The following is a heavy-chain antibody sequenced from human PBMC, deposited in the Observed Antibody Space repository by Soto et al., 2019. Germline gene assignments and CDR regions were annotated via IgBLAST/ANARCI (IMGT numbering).Heavy chain of an antibody. CDR1: GYSFTSYL. J-gene: IGHJ4*02. CDR3: ARVTSTVVTPGHDY. CDR2: IDPSDSYT. Sequence: GESLKISCKGSGYSFTSYLISWVRQMPGKGLEWMGRIDPSDSYTNYSPSFQGHVTISADKSISTAYLQWSSLKASDTAMYYCARVTSTVVTPGHDYWGQGTLVTVSS. V-gene: IGHV5-10-1*01. D-gene: IGHD2-15*01.